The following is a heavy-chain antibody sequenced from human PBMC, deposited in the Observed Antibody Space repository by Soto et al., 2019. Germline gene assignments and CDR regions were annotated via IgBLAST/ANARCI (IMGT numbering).Heavy chain of an antibody. CDR3: GRVVEGATRHTDFDS. CDR1: GVSIHNSHSF. CDR2: VYYSGGA. D-gene: IGHD2-21*01. V-gene: IGHV4-39*01. J-gene: IGHJ5*01. Sequence: SETLSLTCAVSGVSIHNSHSFWGWIRQPPGKGLEFIANVYYSGGAHYNPSFKSRVTISVATATIQVSLRMSSVTAADTAVYFCGRVVEGATRHTDFDSLGQGTLVTVSS.